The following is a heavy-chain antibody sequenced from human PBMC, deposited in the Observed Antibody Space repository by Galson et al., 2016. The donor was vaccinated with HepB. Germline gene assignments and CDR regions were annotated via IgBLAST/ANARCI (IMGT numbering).Heavy chain of an antibody. Sequence: SVKVSCKASGGTLNNYAITWVRQAPGQGLEWMGGIIPMFGTSKNAQKFQGRLSITADESTGTVYMELNNLRSEDTAGYFCARGPYSSSVGAKFDYWGQGTLVIVSS. CDR1: GGTLNNYA. J-gene: IGHJ4*02. CDR3: ARGPYSSSVGAKFDY. V-gene: IGHV1-69*13. CDR2: IIPMFGTS. D-gene: IGHD6-6*01.